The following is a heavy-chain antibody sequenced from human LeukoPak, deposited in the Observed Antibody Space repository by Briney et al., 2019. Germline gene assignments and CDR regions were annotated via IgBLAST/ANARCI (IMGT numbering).Heavy chain of an antibody. D-gene: IGHD3-22*01. CDR1: GFTFGDYA. CDR3: TRDGDYYDSSDYFGPNDY. V-gene: IGHV3-49*04. J-gene: IGHJ4*02. CDR2: IRSKAYGGTT. Sequence: GGSLRLSCTASGFTFGDYAMSWVRQAPGKGLEWVGFIRSKAYGGTTEYAASVKGRFTISRDDSKSIAYLQMNSLKTEDTAVYYCTRDGDYYDSSDYFGPNDYWGQGTLVTVSS.